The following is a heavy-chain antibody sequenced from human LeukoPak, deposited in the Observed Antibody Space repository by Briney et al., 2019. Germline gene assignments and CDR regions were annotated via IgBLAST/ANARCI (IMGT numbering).Heavy chain of an antibody. J-gene: IGHJ4*02. V-gene: IGHV3-23*01. CDR1: GFTFSSYA. Sequence: RTGGSLRLSCAASGFTFSSYAMSWVRQAPGKGLEWVSAISGSGGSTYYADSVKGRFTISRDNSKNTLYLQMNSLRAEDTAVYYCAKSPPGYYYDSSGYYSDYWGQGTLVTVSS. CDR2: ISGSGGST. CDR3: AKSPPGYYYDSSGYYSDY. D-gene: IGHD3-22*01.